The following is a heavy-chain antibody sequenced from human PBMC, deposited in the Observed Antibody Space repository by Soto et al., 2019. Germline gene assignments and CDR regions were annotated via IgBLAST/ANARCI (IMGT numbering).Heavy chain of an antibody. Sequence: SETLSLTCAVYGGSFSGYYWSWIRQPPGKGLEWIGEINHSGSTNYNPSLKSRVTISVDTSKNQFSLKLSSVTAADTAVYYCARNGFKEVYAIRYYYYGMDVWGQGTTVTVSS. CDR1: GGSFSGYY. D-gene: IGHD2-8*01. V-gene: IGHV4-34*01. CDR3: ARNGFKEVYAIRYYYYGMDV. J-gene: IGHJ6*02. CDR2: INHSGST.